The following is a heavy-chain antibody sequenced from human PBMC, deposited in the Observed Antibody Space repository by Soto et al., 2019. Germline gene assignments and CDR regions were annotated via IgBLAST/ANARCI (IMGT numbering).Heavy chain of an antibody. J-gene: IGHJ6*02. CDR1: VYSFTSYW. V-gene: IGHV5-10-1*01. Sequence: GESLKISCKGSVYSFTSYWISWVRQMPGKGLEWMGRIDPSDSYTNYSPSFQGHVTISADKPISTAYLQWSSLKASDTAMYYCARQMGYCSSTSCYMRYYYGMDVWGQGTTVTVSS. CDR2: IDPSDSYT. CDR3: ARQMGYCSSTSCYMRYYYGMDV. D-gene: IGHD2-2*02.